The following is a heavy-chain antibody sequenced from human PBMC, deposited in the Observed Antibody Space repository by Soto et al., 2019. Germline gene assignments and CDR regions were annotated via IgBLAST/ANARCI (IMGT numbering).Heavy chain of an antibody. J-gene: IGHJ3*02. V-gene: IGHV3-49*03. CDR1: GFTFGDYA. Sequence: SVRLSCTASGFTFGDYAMSWFRQAPGKGLEWVGFIRSKAYGGTTEYAASVKGRFTISRDDSKSIAYLQMNSLKTEDTAVYYCTRDDFWSGYFDIWGQGTMVTVSS. CDR2: IRSKAYGGTT. CDR3: TRDDFWSGYFDI. D-gene: IGHD3-3*01.